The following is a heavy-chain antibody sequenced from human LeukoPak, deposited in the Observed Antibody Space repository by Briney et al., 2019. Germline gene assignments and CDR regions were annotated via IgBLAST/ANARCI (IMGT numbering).Heavy chain of an antibody. CDR1: GGSITSYF. J-gene: IGHJ3*02. CDR2: ISYSGST. V-gene: IGHV4-59*01. Sequence: KPSETLSLTCTVSGGSITSYFWSWIRQPPGKGLEWIGYISYSGSTIYNPSLKSRVTISVDTSKNQFSLKLSSVTAADTAVYYCARVTQRSGRGAFDIWGQGTMVTVSS. D-gene: IGHD5-24*01. CDR3: ARVTQRSGRGAFDI.